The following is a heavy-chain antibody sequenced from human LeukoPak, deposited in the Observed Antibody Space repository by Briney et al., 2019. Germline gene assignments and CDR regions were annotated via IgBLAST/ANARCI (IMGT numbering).Heavy chain of an antibody. J-gene: IGHJ4*02. CDR3: ARVGSYCTTISCFDY. V-gene: IGHV1-8*03. CDR2: MNPNSGNS. CDR1: GYTFTSYD. D-gene: IGHD2-8*01. Sequence: GASVKVSCKASGYTFTSYDINWVRQATGQGLEWMGWMNPNSGNSGYAQKFQGRVTITRNTSISTAYMELSSLRSEDTAVYYCARVGSYCTTISCFDYWGQGTLVTVSS.